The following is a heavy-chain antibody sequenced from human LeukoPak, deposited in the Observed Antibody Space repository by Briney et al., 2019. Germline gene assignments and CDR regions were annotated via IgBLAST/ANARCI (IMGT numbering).Heavy chain of an antibody. Sequence: SETLSLTCTVSGGSISSYYWSWLRQPPGKGLEWIGYIYYSGSTNYNPSLKSRVTISVDTSKNQFSLKLSSVTAADTAVYYCARTYCSGGSCYDAYWGQGTLVTVSS. J-gene: IGHJ4*02. CDR3: ARTYCSGGSCYDAY. CDR2: IYYSGST. V-gene: IGHV4-59*01. CDR1: GGSISSYY. D-gene: IGHD2-15*01.